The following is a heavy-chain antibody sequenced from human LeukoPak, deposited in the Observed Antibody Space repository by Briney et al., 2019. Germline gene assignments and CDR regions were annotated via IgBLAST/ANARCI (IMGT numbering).Heavy chain of an antibody. CDR2: IYYSGST. V-gene: IGHV4-59*08. CDR1: GGSISSYY. Sequence: SETLSLTCTVSGGSISSYYWSWIRQPPGKGLGWIGYIYYSGSTNYNPSLKSRVTISVDTSKNQFSLKLSSVTAADTAVYYCARLSGWYRPVHFDYWGQGTLVTVSS. CDR3: ARLSGWYRPVHFDY. D-gene: IGHD6-19*01. J-gene: IGHJ4*02.